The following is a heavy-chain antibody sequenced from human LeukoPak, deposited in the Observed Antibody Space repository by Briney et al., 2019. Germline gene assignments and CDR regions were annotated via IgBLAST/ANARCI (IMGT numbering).Heavy chain of an antibody. CDR2: ISSNGGST. V-gene: IGHV3-64D*06. D-gene: IGHD3-10*01. Sequence: GGSLRLSCSASGFTFSSYAMHWVRQAPGKGLQYVSAISSNGGSTYYADSAKGRFTIPRDNSRNTLYLQMSSLRVEDTAVYYCVKSAEGFGEDWGQGTLVTVSS. CDR3: VKSAEGFGED. J-gene: IGHJ4*02. CDR1: GFTFSSYA.